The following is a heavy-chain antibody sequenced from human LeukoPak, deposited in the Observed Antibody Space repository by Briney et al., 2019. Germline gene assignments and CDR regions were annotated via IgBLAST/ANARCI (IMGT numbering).Heavy chain of an antibody. D-gene: IGHD5-12*01. J-gene: IGHJ4*02. Sequence: TGGSLRLSCAASGFTFSSYWMSWVRQAPGKGLEWVANIKQGGSDRYYVDSVKGRFTISRDNGKNSLYLQMNSLRIDDTAVYFCARDVASWGGYTFAYWGQGTLVTVSS. CDR1: GFTFSSYW. V-gene: IGHV3-7*01. CDR2: IKQGGSDR. CDR3: ARDVASWGGYTFAY.